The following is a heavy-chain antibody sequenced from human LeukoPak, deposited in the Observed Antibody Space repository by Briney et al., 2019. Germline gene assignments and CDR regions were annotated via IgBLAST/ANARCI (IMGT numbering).Heavy chain of an antibody. J-gene: IGHJ4*02. D-gene: IGHD3-16*01. CDR3: ARDRGELYDY. V-gene: IGHV4-4*07. CDR1: GDSISSYY. CDR2: IYTGGRT. Sequence: SETLSLTCTVSGDSISSYYWSWIRQPAGEGLEWIGRIYTGGRTNYNPSLKSRVTMSVDTSKNQFSLKLSSVTAADTAVYYCARDRGELYDYWGQGTMVTVSS.